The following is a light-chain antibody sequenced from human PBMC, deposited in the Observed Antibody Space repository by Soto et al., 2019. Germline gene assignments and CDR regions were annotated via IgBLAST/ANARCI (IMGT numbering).Light chain of an antibody. Sequence: EIVLTQSPATLSLSPGDKATLSCRASPSVSSYLAWYQQKPGQAPRLLMYDASIRATGIPARFSGTGSERDFTLTITSLEPEDFAVYYCQQRSNWPWTFGQGTKVVIK. CDR3: QQRSNWPWT. CDR1: PSVSSY. CDR2: DAS. V-gene: IGKV3-11*02. J-gene: IGKJ1*01.